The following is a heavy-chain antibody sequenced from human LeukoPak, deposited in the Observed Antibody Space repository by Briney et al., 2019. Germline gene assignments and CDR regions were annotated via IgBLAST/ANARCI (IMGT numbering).Heavy chain of an antibody. V-gene: IGHV4-59*12. D-gene: IGHD3-22*01. CDR1: GGSISSYY. CDR2: IYYSGST. Sequence: SETLSLTCTVSGGSISSYYWSWIRQPPGKGLEWIGYIYYSGSTNYNPSLKSRVTISVDTSKNQFSLKLGSVTAADTAVYYCAREHNYDSTAYLDWGQGTLVSVSS. J-gene: IGHJ4*02. CDR3: AREHNYDSTAYLD.